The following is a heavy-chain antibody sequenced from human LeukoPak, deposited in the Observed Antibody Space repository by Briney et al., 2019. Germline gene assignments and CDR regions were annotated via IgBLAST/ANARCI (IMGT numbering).Heavy chain of an antibody. CDR1: GFTFTSTA. CDR2: ILVGSGNT. CDR3: ASDPPYTSSSAW. J-gene: IGHJ4*02. D-gene: IGHD2-2*01. Sequence: TSVKVSCKASGFTFTSTAVQWVRQARGQRLEWIGWILVGSGNTNYAQMFQERVTLTWDVYTSTAYMVLSSLRSEDTAIYYCASDPPYTSSSAWWGQGTLVTVSS. V-gene: IGHV1-58*01.